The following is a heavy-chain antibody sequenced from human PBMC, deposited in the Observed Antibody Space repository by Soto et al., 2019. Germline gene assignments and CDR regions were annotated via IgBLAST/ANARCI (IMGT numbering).Heavy chain of an antibody. J-gene: IGHJ4*02. D-gene: IGHD7-27*01. CDR3: AKAYKLGHWGAGFDY. CDR1: GFTFSSYA. Sequence: GGSLRLSCAASGFTFSSYAMSWVRQAPGKGLEWVSAISGSGGSTYYADSVKGRFTISRDNSKNTLYLQMNSLRAEDTAVYYCAKAYKLGHWGAGFDYWGQGTLVTVSS. CDR2: ISGSGGST. V-gene: IGHV3-23*01.